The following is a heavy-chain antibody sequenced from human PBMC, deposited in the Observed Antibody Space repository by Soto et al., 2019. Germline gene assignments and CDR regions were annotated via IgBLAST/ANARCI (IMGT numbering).Heavy chain of an antibody. CDR1: GFTFSTYA. CDR2: ISGSGGST. CDR3: AKKYGTGRYX. J-gene: IGHJ6*02. Sequence: WGSLRLSFAASGFTFSTYAMSWVRQAPGKGLEWVSSISGSGGSTHYADSVKVRFTISRDNSKNTVYLQMNSLRAEDTAVYYCAKKYGTGRYXWGQGTRFTVS. D-gene: IGHD1-7*01. V-gene: IGHV3-23*01.